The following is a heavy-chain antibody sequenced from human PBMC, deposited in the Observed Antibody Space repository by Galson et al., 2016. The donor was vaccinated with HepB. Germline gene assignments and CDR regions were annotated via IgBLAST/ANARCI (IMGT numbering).Heavy chain of an antibody. J-gene: IGHJ4*02. Sequence: SLRLSCAASGFAFSVYGMTWVRQAPRKGLEWVAAISTSGGSTDYADSVKGRSTISRDNSKNMLYLQMKSLKVEDKALYYCAKGTTRLGDNWGQGILVTVSS. CDR2: ISTSGGST. CDR3: AKGTTRLGDN. D-gene: IGHD4-11*01. V-gene: IGHV3-23*01. CDR1: GFAFSVYG.